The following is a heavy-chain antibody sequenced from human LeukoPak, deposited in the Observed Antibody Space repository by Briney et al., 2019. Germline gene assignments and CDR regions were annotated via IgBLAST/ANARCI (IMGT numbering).Heavy chain of an antibody. V-gene: IGHV4-34*01. CDR2: INHSGST. J-gene: IGHJ6*03. CDR3: ARGKRGTYYYYYMDV. CDR1: GGSFSGYS. Sequence: SETLSLTCAVYGGSFSGYSCSWIRQPPGKGLEWIGEINHSGSTKYNPSLKSRVTISVDTSKYQFSLILSSVTAADTAVYYCARGKRGTYYYYYMDVWGKGTTVTVSS. D-gene: IGHD1-1*01.